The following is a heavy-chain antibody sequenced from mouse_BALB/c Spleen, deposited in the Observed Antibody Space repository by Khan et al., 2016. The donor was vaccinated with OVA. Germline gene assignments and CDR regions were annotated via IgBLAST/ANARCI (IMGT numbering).Heavy chain of an antibody. CDR3: ASARYFGV. V-gene: IGHV1-81*01. CDR1: GYTFTDYV. CDR2: IYPGSGNS. J-gene: IGHJ1*01. Sequence: VQLQQSGPELVKPGASVKMSCKASGYTFTDYVITWVRQRTGQGLEWIGEIYPGSGNSYYNEKFKDKATLTADKYSNTAYMQSSSLTYEDSAVYFCASARYFGVWGAGTTVTVSS.